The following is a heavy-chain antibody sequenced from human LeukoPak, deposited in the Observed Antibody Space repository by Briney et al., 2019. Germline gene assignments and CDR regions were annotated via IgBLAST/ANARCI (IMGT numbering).Heavy chain of an antibody. CDR2: ISSSSSYI. J-gene: IGHJ4*02. Sequence: PGGSLRLSCAASGFTFSSYGMNWVRQAPGKGLEWVSSISSSSSYIYYADSVKGRFTISRDNSKNTVYLQMNSLRAEDTAVYYCAKYAPPTTVGTRFFDYWGQGTLVTVSS. V-gene: IGHV3-21*04. CDR1: GFTFSSYG. CDR3: AKYAPPTTVGTRFFDY. D-gene: IGHD4-23*01.